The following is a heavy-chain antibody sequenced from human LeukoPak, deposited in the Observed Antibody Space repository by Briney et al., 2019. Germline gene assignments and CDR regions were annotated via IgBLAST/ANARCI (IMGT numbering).Heavy chain of an antibody. J-gene: IGHJ5*02. D-gene: IGHD1-26*01. Sequence: GSLRLSCAASGFTFSSYWMHWVRQAPGKGLVWVSRINSDGSSTSYADSVKGRFTISRDNAKNTLYLQMSSLRAEDTAVYYCARDDSGSLNWFDPWGQGTLVTVSS. CDR2: INSDGSST. CDR1: GFTFSSYW. V-gene: IGHV3-74*01. CDR3: ARDDSGSLNWFDP.